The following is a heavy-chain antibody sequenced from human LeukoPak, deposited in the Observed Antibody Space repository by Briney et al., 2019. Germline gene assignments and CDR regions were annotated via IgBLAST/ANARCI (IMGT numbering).Heavy chain of an antibody. CDR1: GFSFDYA. CDR2: ISGSGGST. CDR3: AKDLLLWFGEWDY. D-gene: IGHD3-10*01. J-gene: IGHJ4*02. V-gene: IGHV3-23*01. Sequence: PGRSLRLSCAASGFSFDYAMHWVRQAPGKGLEWVSAISGSGGSTYYADSVKGRFTISRDNSKNTLYLQMNSLRAEDTAVYYCAKDLLLWFGEWDYWGQGTLVTVSS.